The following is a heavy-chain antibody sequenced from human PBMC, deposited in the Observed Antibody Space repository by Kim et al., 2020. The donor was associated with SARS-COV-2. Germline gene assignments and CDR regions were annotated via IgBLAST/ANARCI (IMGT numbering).Heavy chain of an antibody. CDR1: GGSFSGYY. J-gene: IGHJ2*01. Sequence: SETLSLTCAVYGGSFSGYYWSWIRQPPGKGLEWIGEINHSGSTNYNPSLKSRVTISVDTSKNQFSLKLSSVTAADTAVYYCARGASYCSSTSCFLYWYFDLWGRGTLVTVSS. CDR2: INHSGST. V-gene: IGHV4-34*01. D-gene: IGHD2-2*01. CDR3: ARGASYCSSTSCFLYWYFDL.